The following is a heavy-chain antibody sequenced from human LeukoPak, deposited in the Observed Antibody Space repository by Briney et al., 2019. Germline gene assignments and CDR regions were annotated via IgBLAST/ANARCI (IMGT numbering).Heavy chain of an antibody. J-gene: IGHJ4*02. Sequence: PGGSLRLSCGVSVFTFSSYAMQWVRQATGKGLEWVAVISYDEKNKDYPDSVKSRFTISRHNSKNTLYLQMNNLRDEDTDVYYSARDRSTPHGHCTGDYCDAEVGRGEGGLVTLSS. V-gene: IGHV3-30*07. D-gene: IGHD2-8*02. CDR2: ISYDEKNK. CDR1: VFTFSSYA. CDR3: ARDRSTPHGHCTGDYCDAEVG.